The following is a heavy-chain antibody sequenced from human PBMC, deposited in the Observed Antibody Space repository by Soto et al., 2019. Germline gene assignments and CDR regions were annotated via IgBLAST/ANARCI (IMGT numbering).Heavy chain of an antibody. CDR2: ISSSSSYT. Sequence: GGSLRLSCAASGFTFSDYYMSWIRQAPGKGLEWVSYISSSSSYTNYADSVKGRFTISRDNAKNSLYLQMNSLRAEDTAVYYCARTATYYYGMDVWGQGTTVTGSS. J-gene: IGHJ6*02. CDR1: GFTFSDYY. D-gene: IGHD5-12*01. V-gene: IGHV3-11*06. CDR3: ARTATYYYGMDV.